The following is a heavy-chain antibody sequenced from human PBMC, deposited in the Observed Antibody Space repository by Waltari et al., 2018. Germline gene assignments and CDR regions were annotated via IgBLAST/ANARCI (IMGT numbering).Heavy chain of an antibody. CDR3: ASGETYYYDSSLSQDAFDI. Sequence: QVQLVQSGAEVKKPGSSVKVSCKASGGTFSSYAISWVRQAPGQGLEWMGGIIPIFGTANYAQKFQGRVTITADESTSTAYMELSSLRSEDTAVYYCASGETYYYDSSLSQDAFDIWGQGTMVTVSS. CDR2: IIPIFGTA. CDR1: GGTFSSYA. V-gene: IGHV1-69*01. J-gene: IGHJ3*02. D-gene: IGHD3-22*01.